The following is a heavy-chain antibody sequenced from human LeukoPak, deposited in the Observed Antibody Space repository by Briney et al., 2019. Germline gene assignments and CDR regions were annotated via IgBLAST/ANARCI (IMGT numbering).Heavy chain of an antibody. CDR1: GFTLSNDW. Sequence: GGSLRLSCVVSGFTLSNDWMSWVRQAPGKGLEWVANIKKDGIEKYYVESVKGRFTISRDNAKNSLSLQMNSLRAEDTAVYYCARGRYSSRSGGYYFDIWGQGTLVTVSS. CDR3: ARGRYSSRSGGYYFDI. J-gene: IGHJ4*02. CDR2: IKKDGIEK. D-gene: IGHD2-2*01. V-gene: IGHV3-7*01.